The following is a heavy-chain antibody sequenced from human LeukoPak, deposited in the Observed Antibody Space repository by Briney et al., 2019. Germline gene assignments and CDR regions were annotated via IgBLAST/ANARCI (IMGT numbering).Heavy chain of an antibody. Sequence: GGSLRLSCAASGFTFSSYGMSWVRQAPGKGLEWVSAISGSGGSTYYADSVKGRFTISRDNSKNTLYLQMNSLRAEDTAVYYCAKDRFSGNYYGLGGEFNYWGQGTLVTVSS. CDR2: ISGSGGST. CDR1: GFTFSSYG. J-gene: IGHJ4*02. V-gene: IGHV3-23*01. CDR3: AKDRFSGNYYGLGGEFNY. D-gene: IGHD1-26*01.